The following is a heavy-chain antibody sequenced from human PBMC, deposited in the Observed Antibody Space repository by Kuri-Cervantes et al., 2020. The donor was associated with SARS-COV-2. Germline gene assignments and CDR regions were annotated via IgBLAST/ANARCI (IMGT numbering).Heavy chain of an antibody. Sequence: GGSLRLSCAASGFTFSSYGMNWVRQAPGKGLEWVSSISSSSSYIYYADSVKGRFTISRDNAKNSLYLQMNSLRAEDTAVYYCARDGGPQWLVHPLDYWGQGTLVTVSS. D-gene: IGHD6-19*01. CDR2: ISSSSSYI. J-gene: IGHJ4*02. V-gene: IGHV3-21*01. CDR1: GFTFSSYG. CDR3: ARDGGPQWLVHPLDY.